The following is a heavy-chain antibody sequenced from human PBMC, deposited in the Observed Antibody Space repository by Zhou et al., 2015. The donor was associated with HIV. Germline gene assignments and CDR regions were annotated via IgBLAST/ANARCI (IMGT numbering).Heavy chain of an antibody. CDR2: INPSGDST. V-gene: IGHV1-46*01. Sequence: QVQLVQSGAEVKKPGASVKLSCKASGYTFTNYYMHWVRQAPGQGFEWMGMINPSGDSTKYAQKFQSRVTMTRDTSTSTVYMELSSLRSEDTAVYYCARGYDSGGYYSDYWDMEPWSLSPQ. J-gene: IGHJ4*01. CDR3: ARGYDSGGYYSDY. D-gene: IGHD6-19*01. CDR1: GYTFTNYY.